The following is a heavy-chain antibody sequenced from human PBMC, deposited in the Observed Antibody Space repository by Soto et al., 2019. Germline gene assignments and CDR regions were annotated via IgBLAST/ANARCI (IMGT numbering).Heavy chain of an antibody. V-gene: IGHV4-59*01. Sequence: SETLSLTCTVSGGSISSYYWSWIRQPPGKGLEWIGYIYYSGSTNYNPSLKSRVTISVDTSKNQFSLKLSSVTAADTAVYYCARAPGSYLFPGVRFDYWGQGTLVTVSS. CDR3: ARAPGSYLFPGVRFDY. D-gene: IGHD3-10*01. CDR2: IYYSGST. J-gene: IGHJ4*02. CDR1: GGSISSYY.